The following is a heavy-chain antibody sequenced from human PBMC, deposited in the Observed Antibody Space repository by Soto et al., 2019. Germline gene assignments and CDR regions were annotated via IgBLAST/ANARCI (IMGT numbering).Heavy chain of an antibody. CDR2: IYYSGST. CDR3: ARAVGAHPPFDY. CDR1: GGSISSGGYY. D-gene: IGHD1-26*01. J-gene: IGHJ4*02. Sequence: PSETLSLTCTVSGGSISSGGYYWSWIRQHPGKGLEWIGYIYYSGSTYYNPSLKSRVTISVDTSKNQFSLKLSSVTAADTAVYYCARAVGAHPPFDYWGQGTLVTVSS. V-gene: IGHV4-31*03.